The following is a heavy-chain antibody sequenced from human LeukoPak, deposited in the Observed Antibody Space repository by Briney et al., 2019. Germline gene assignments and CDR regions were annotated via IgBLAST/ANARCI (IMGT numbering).Heavy chain of an antibody. D-gene: IGHD6-19*01. V-gene: IGHV1-18*01. Sequence: ASVKVSCKASGYTFTSYGISWVRQAPGQGLEWMGWISAYNGNTKYAQKLQGRVAMTTDTSTSTAYMELRSLRSDDTAVYYCARAGIAVAGTSTFDYWGQGTLVTVSS. CDR3: ARAGIAVAGTSTFDY. J-gene: IGHJ4*02. CDR2: ISAYNGNT. CDR1: GYTFTSYG.